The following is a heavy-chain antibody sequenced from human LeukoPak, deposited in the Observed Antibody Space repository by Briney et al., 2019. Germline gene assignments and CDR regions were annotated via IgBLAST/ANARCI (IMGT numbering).Heavy chain of an antibody. V-gene: IGHV4-59*01. D-gene: IGHD3-16*01. CDR2: IYYSGST. J-gene: IGHJ4*02. CDR1: VGSISSYY. Sequence: PSGTLSLTCTVSVGSISSYYWSWIRQSPGKGLECIGYIYYSGSTNYNPSLKSRVTMSVDTSKNQFSLKLTSVTAADTAVYYCARGKGYFDYWGQGTLVTVSS. CDR3: ARGKGYFDY.